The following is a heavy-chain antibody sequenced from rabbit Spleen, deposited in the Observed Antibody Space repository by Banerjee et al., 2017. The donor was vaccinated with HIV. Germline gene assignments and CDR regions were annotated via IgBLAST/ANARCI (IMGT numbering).Heavy chain of an antibody. Sequence: QSLEVAGGDLVKPGASLTLTCTASGFSFSGSYYMCWVRQAPGKGLGWIACIYGGSSGSAEYVSWAKGRYTISKTSSTTMTLQMTSLTVADTATYFCARDTGTSFSTYDMDLWGPGTLVTVS. CDR2: IYGGSSGSA. J-gene: IGHJ6*01. D-gene: IGHD7-1*01. CDR3: ARDTGTSFSTYDMDL. V-gene: IGHV1S40*01. CDR1: GFSFSGSYY.